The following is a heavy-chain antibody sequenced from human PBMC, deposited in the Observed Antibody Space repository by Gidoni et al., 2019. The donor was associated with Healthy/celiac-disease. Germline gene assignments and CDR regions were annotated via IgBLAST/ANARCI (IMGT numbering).Heavy chain of an antibody. Sequence: EVQLVESGGGLVKPGGSLRLSCAASGFSFSNAWMGWVRAAPGKGLEWVGRIKSKTDGGTTDYAAPVKGRFTISRDDSKNTLYLQMNSLKTEDTAVYYCTTGPGPVLLWFGELLLHAFDIWGQGTMVTVSS. J-gene: IGHJ3*02. D-gene: IGHD3-10*01. V-gene: IGHV3-15*01. CDR3: TTGPGPVLLWFGELLLHAFDI. CDR2: IKSKTDGGTT. CDR1: GFSFSNAW.